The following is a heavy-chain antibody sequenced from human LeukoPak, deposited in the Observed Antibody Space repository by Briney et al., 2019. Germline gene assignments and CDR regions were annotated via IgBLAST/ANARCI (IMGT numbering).Heavy chain of an antibody. D-gene: IGHD3-22*01. J-gene: IGHJ4*02. CDR1: GGSISSYY. V-gene: IGHV4-59*01. Sequence: PSETLSLTCTVSGGSISSYYWSWIRQPPGKGLEWIGYISYSGSTNYNPSLKSRVTISVDTSKNQFSLKLSSVTAADTAVYYCARVYDSSGYYYYFDYWGQGTLVTVSS. CDR2: ISYSGST. CDR3: ARVYDSSGYYYYFDY.